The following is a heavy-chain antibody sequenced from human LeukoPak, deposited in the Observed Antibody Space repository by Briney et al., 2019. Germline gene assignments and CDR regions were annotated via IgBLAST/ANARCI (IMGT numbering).Heavy chain of an antibody. J-gene: IGHJ4*02. CDR3: ASLYSSGWYLTDY. V-gene: IGHV3-30-3*01. CDR2: ISYDGSDK. D-gene: IGHD6-19*01. CDR1: RFTFSSYA. Sequence: GGSLRLSCAASRFTFSSYAMHWVRQAPGKGLEWVALISYDGSDKYYADSVKGRFTISRDNSKNTLYLQMNSLRSEDTAVYYCASLYSSGWYLTDYWGQGTLVTVSS.